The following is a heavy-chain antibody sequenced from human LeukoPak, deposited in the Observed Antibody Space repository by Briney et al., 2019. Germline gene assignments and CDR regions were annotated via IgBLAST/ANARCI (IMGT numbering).Heavy chain of an antibody. V-gene: IGHV1-69*04. CDR2: IIPILGTA. CDR1: GGTFRSNA. D-gene: IGHD3-3*01. Sequence: SVKVSCTAPGGTFRSNAISWVRQAPGQGPEWMGRIIPILGTAEYAEKFQGRVTITADKSTTTAYMELSSLKSEDTALYYCARGKGFVGHFDSWGQGTLVTVSS. J-gene: IGHJ4*02. CDR3: ARGKGFVGHFDS.